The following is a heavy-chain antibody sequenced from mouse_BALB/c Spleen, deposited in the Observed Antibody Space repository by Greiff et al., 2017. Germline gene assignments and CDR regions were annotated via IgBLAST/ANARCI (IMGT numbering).Heavy chain of an antibody. J-gene: IGHJ4*01. V-gene: IGHV5-17*02. CDR3: ARRYYYGSSDYAMDY. D-gene: IGHD1-1*01. CDR2: ISSGSSTI. CDR1: GFTFSSFG. Sequence: EVKLVESGGGLVQPGGSRKLSCAASGFTFSSFGMHWVRQAPEKGLEWVAYISSGSSTIYYADTVKGRFTISRDNPKNTLFLQMTSLRSEDTAMYYCARRYYYGSSDYAMDYWGQGTSVTVSS.